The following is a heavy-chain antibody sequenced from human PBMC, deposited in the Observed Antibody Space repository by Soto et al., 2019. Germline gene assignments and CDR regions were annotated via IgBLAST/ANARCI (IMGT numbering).Heavy chain of an antibody. CDR3: VKAVGPTAPSSRIFDY. Sequence: PGGSLRLSCAASGFTFSNCAMSWVRQAPGKGLEWVSIISGDGGSIYYADSVEGRFTISRDNSTNTLNLQMSSLRAGDTAVYYCVKAVGPTAPSSRIFDYWGLGTLVTVSS. D-gene: IGHD1-26*01. V-gene: IGHV3-23*01. CDR1: GFTFSNCA. CDR2: ISGDGGSI. J-gene: IGHJ4*02.